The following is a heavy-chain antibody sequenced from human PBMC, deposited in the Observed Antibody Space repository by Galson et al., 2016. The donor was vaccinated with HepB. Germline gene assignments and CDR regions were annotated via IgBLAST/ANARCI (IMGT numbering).Heavy chain of an antibody. CDR1: GFTFSMYW. CDR2: IKEDGREQ. V-gene: IGHV3-7*01. D-gene: IGHD5-24*01. J-gene: IGHJ4*02. CDR3: VREGPADGSYFDY. Sequence: SLRLSCAASGFTFSMYWMTWVRQTPGRGLEWVANIKEDGREQYYVDSVRGRFTISRDNTKNSLNLQTTSLRAEDTAVYYCVREGPADGSYFDYWGQGTLVTVSS.